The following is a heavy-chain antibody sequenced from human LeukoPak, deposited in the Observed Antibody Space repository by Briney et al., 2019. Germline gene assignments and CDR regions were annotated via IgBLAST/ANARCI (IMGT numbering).Heavy chain of an antibody. J-gene: IGHJ4*02. D-gene: IGHD3-22*01. V-gene: IGHV3-30*18. Sequence: PGGSLRLSCAASGFTLSSYGMHWVRQAPGKGLEWVAVISYDGSNKYYADSVKGRFTISRDNSKNTLYLQMNSLRAEDTAVYYCAKLALGTYYYDSSWGWGQGTLVTVSS. CDR3: AKLALGTYYYDSSWG. CDR1: GFTLSSYG. CDR2: ISYDGSNK.